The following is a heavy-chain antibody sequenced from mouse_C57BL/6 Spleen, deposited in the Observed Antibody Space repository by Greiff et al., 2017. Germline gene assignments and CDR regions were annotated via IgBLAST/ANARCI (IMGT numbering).Heavy chain of an antibody. CDR2: ISSGSSTI. Sequence: EVKLVESGGGLVKPGGSLKLSCAASGFTFSDYGMHWVRQAPEKGLEWVAYISSGSSTIYYADTVKGRFTISRDNAKNTLFLQMTSLRSEDTAMYYCATEEEIYYYGSSLYYFDYWGQGTTLTVSS. D-gene: IGHD1-1*01. V-gene: IGHV5-17*01. CDR3: ATEEEIYYYGSSLYYFDY. CDR1: GFTFSDYG. J-gene: IGHJ2*01.